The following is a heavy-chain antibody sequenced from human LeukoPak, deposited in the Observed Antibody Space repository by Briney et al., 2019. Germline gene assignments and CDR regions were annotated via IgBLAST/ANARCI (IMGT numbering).Heavy chain of an antibody. D-gene: IGHD6-13*01. V-gene: IGHV4-59*01. CDR2: IYYSGST. CDR1: GGSISSYY. J-gene: IGHJ5*02. CDR3: AREGYSSRAEYNWFDP. Sequence: PSETLSLTCTVSGGSISSYYWSWIRQPPGKGLEWIGYIYYSGSTNYNPSLKSRVTISVDTSKNQFSLKLSSVTAADTAVYYCAREGYSSRAEYNWFDPWGQGTLVTVSS.